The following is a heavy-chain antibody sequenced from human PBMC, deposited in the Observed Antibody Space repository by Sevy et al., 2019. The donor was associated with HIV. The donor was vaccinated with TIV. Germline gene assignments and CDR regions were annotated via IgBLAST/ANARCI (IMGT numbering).Heavy chain of an antibody. CDR1: GFTFSSYS. V-gene: IGHV3-21*01. D-gene: IGHD6-6*01. Sequence: GGSLRLSCAASGFTFSSYSMNWVRQAPGKGLEWVSSISSSSSYIYYADSVKGRFTISRDKAKNSLYLQMNSLRAEDTAVDYCARGFGGVEYSSAYHGRYFDYWGQGTLVTVSS. J-gene: IGHJ4*02. CDR2: ISSSSSYI. CDR3: ARGFGGVEYSSAYHGRYFDY.